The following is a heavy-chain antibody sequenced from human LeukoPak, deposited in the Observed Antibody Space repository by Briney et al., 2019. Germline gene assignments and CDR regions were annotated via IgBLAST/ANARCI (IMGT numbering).Heavy chain of an antibody. J-gene: IGHJ1*01. Sequence: GGSLRLSCAASGFTFSKFPMGWVRQAPGRGLEWVSAISASGDVTFYADSLRGRFTISRDNAKNSLYLQMNSLRAEDTAVYYCATYSSLNRREFQYWGQGTLLTVSS. CDR1: GFTFSKFP. V-gene: IGHV3-23*01. CDR3: ATYSSLNRREFQY. CDR2: ISASGDVT. D-gene: IGHD3-22*01.